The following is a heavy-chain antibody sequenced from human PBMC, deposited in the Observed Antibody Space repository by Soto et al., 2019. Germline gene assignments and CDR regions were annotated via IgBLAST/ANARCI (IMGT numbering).Heavy chain of an antibody. V-gene: IGHV1-18*01. J-gene: IGHJ6*02. CDR2: ISAYNGNT. CDR1: GYSFTAYG. CDR3: ARDGPAPYYYYGMDV. Sequence: QVQLVQSGGEVKKPGASVKVSCKTSGYSFTAYGISWVRQAPGQGLEWMGWISAYNGNTNYAQKLQGRDTMTTDTSTSTAYMELRSLRSDDTAVYYCARDGPAPYYYYGMDVWGQGSTVTVSS.